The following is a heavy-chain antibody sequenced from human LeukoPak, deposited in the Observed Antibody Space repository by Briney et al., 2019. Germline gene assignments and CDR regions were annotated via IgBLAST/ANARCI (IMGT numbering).Heavy chain of an antibody. D-gene: IGHD2-15*01. CDR2: ISSSSSYI. CDR3: ARDKEDVVVVDATYPIDY. Sequence: GGSLRLSCAASGFTFSSYSMNWVRQAPGKGLEWVSSISSSSSYIYYADSVKGRFTISRDNAKNSLYLQMNSLRAEDTAVYYCARDKEDVVVVDATYPIDYWGQGTLVTVSS. CDR1: GFTFSSYS. J-gene: IGHJ4*02. V-gene: IGHV3-21*01.